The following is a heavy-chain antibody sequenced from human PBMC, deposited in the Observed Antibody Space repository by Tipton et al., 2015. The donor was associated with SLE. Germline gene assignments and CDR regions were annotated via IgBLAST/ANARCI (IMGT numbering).Heavy chain of an antibody. D-gene: IGHD4-23*01. CDR3: ARRIDYGGNPCAFDI. V-gene: IGHV5-51*01. CDR1: GYSFTSYW. CDR2: IYPGDSDT. J-gene: IGHJ3*02. Sequence: QLVQSGAEVKRPGESLKISCKGSGYSFTSYWIAWVRQMPGKGLEWMGIIYPGDSDTRYSPSFQGQVTISADKSISTAYLQWSSLKASDTAMYYCARRIDYGGNPCAFDIWGQGTMVTVSS.